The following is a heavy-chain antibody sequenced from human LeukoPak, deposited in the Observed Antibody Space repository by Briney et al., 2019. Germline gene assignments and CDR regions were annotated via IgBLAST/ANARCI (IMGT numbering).Heavy chain of an antibody. Sequence: SETLCLTCAVYGGSFSGYYWSWIRQPPGKGLEWIGEINHSGSTSYSPSLKSRVTISADTSQNQFSLKLSSVTAADTAVYYCASRKLGNDYWGQGTLVTVSS. D-gene: IGHD7-27*01. V-gene: IGHV4-34*01. CDR2: INHSGST. CDR1: GGSFSGYY. J-gene: IGHJ4*02. CDR3: ASRKLGNDY.